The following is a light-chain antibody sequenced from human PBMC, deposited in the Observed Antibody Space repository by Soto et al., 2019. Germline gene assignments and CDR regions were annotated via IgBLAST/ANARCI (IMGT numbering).Light chain of an antibody. CDR1: QSVSSH. Sequence: PGERATLSCRASQSVSSHLAWYQQKPGQAPRLLIDDASNRATGIPARFSGSGSGTDFTLTISSLEPEDSAVYYCQQRADWWTFGQGTKVDIK. CDR2: DAS. CDR3: QQRADWWT. J-gene: IGKJ1*01. V-gene: IGKV3-11*01.